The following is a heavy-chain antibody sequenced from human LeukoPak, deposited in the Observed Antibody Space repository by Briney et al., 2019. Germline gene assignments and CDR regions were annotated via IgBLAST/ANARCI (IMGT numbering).Heavy chain of an antibody. CDR3: AREYSSSWYPFDY. J-gene: IGHJ4*02. D-gene: IGHD6-13*01. V-gene: IGHV3-21*01. CDR1: GFTFSSYS. Sequence: GGSLRLSCAASGFTFSSYSMNWVRQAPGKGLEWFSSISSSSSYIYYADSLKGRFTISRDNTKNSLYLQMNSLRAEDTAVYYCAREYSSSWYPFDYWGQGTLVTVSS. CDR2: ISSSSSYI.